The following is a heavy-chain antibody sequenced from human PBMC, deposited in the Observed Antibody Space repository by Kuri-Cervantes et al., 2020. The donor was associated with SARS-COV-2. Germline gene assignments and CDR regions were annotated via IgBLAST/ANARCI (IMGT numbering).Heavy chain of an antibody. V-gene: IGHV3-7*01. CDR3: ARGETTVTTPPYYYYGMDV. CDR1: GFTFSSYW. Sequence: GESLKISCAASGFTFSSYWMSWVHQAPGKGLEWVANIKQDGSEKYYVDSVKGRFTISRDNAKNSLYLQMNSLRAEDTAVYYCARGETTVTTPPYYYYGMDVWGQGTTVTVSS. J-gene: IGHJ6*02. D-gene: IGHD4-11*01. CDR2: IKQDGSEK.